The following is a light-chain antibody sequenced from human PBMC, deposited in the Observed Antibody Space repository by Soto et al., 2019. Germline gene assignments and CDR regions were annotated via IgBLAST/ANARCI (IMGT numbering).Light chain of an antibody. CDR1: QSVSSSTY. V-gene: IGKV3-20*01. CDR2: GAS. Sequence: EVVLTQSPGTLSLSPGERATLSCRASQSVSSSTYLAWYQQKPGQAPRLLIYGASSRATGIPDRFSGSGSVTDFTLTISRLEPEDFAVYYCQQYCSSPRTFGQGTKVEIK. CDR3: QQYCSSPRT. J-gene: IGKJ1*01.